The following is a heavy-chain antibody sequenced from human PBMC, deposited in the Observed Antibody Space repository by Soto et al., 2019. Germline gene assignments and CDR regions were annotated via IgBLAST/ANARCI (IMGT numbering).Heavy chain of an antibody. CDR2: ISAYNGNT. Sequence: GASVKVSCKASGYTFTSYGISWVRQAPGQGLERMGWISAYNGNTNYAQKLQGRVTMTTDTSTSTAYMELRSLRSDDTAVYYCARRLEWGNYYYYGMDVWGQGTTVTVSS. CDR1: GYTFTSYG. D-gene: IGHD3-3*01. J-gene: IGHJ6*02. V-gene: IGHV1-18*01. CDR3: ARRLEWGNYYYYGMDV.